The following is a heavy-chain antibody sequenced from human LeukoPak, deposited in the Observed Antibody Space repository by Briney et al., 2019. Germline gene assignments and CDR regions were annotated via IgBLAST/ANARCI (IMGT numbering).Heavy chain of an antibody. CDR1: GGSISSYY. Sequence: SETLSLTCTVSGGSISSYYWSWIRQPPGKGLEWIGYIYYSGSTNYNPSLKSRVTISVDTSKNQFSLKLSSVTAADTAVYYCARDVPYYYDSSGHYLDYWGQGTLVTVSS. CDR3: ARDVPYYYDSSGHYLDY. V-gene: IGHV4-59*12. CDR2: IYYSGST. J-gene: IGHJ4*02. D-gene: IGHD3-22*01.